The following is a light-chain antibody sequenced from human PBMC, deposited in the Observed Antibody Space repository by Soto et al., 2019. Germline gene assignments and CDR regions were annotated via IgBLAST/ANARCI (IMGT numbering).Light chain of an antibody. V-gene: IGLV1-47*01. Sequence: QSLLTQPPSAYGTAGQMVTIPCSGSSSNIGSNYVYWYQQLPGTAPKLLIYRNNQRPSGVPDRFSGSKSGTSASLAISGLRSEDEADYFCAAWDDSLSGPSYVFGTGTKVTVL. CDR1: SSNIGSNY. J-gene: IGLJ1*01. CDR3: AAWDDSLSGPSYV. CDR2: RNN.